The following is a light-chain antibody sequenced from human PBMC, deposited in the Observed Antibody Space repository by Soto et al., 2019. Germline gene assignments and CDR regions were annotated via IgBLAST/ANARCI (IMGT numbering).Light chain of an antibody. CDR1: QGIYNY. V-gene: IGKV3-11*01. CDR2: DVS. Sequence: EIVLTQSPATLSLSPGERATLSCRASQGIYNYLGWYQQKPGQVPRLLIYDVSERATGITARFTGSGFGTDFTLTISSLETEDFAVYYCQQRSDWPITFGQGTRLEIK. J-gene: IGKJ5*01. CDR3: QQRSDWPIT.